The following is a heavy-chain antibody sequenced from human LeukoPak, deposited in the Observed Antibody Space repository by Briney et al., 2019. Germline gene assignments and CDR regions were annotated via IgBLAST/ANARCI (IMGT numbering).Heavy chain of an antibody. J-gene: IGHJ4*02. CDR2: IISSSSYI. D-gene: IGHD2-15*01. CDR1: GFTFSTYS. V-gene: IGHV3-21*01. CDR3: ARDPQCCSGGSCYSFDY. Sequence: GGSLRLSCAASGFTFSTYSMNWVRQAPGKGLEWDSSIISSSSYIYYADSVKGRFTISRDNAKNSLYLQMNSLRAEDTAVYYCARDPQCCSGGSCYSFDYWGPGTLVTVSS.